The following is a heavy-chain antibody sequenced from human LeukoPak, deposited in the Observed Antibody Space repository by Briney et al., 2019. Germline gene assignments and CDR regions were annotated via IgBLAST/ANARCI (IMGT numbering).Heavy chain of an antibody. J-gene: IGHJ6*03. V-gene: IGHV3-64*01. CDR3: ARGIAASYPYYMDV. D-gene: IGHD6-6*01. Sequence: GGSLRLSCAASGFTFSSYAMHWVRQAPGKGLEYVSAISSNGGSTYYANSAKGRFTISRDNSKNTLYLQMGSLRAEDMAVYYCARGIAASYPYYMDVWGKGTTVTISS. CDR1: GFTFSSYA. CDR2: ISSNGGST.